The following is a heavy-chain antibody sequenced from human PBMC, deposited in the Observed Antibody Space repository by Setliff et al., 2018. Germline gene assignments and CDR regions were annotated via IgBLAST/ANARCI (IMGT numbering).Heavy chain of an antibody. D-gene: IGHD2-21*01. Sequence: LRLSCAASGFTFARFAMHWVRQAPGKGLEWVAVISYDGINKYYADSVKGRFTISRDNAHNSLYLQMNNLRVEDTAVYYCVRDSPYCVNGVCRGYWGQGTQVTVSS. CDR3: VRDSPYCVNGVCRGY. J-gene: IGHJ4*02. V-gene: IGHV3-30*07. CDR1: GFTFARFA. CDR2: ISYDGINK.